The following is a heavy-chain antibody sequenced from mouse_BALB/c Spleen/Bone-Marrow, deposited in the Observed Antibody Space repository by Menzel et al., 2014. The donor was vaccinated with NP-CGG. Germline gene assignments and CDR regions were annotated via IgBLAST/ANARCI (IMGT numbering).Heavy chain of an antibody. V-gene: IGHV7-3*02. CDR3: ARDENVGIYWYFDV. CDR1: GFTFTDYY. J-gene: IGHJ1*01. CDR2: IRNKAKGYTT. Sequence: EVMLVESGGGSVQPGGSLRLSCATSGFTFTDYYMSWVRQPPGKALEWLGFIRNKAKGYTTDYSASVKGRFTISRDNSQRILYLQMNTQRAEDSATYYCARDENVGIYWYFDVWGAGTTVIVSS.